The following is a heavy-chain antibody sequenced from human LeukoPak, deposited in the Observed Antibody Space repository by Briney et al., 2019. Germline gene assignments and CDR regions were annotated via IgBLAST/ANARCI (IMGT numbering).Heavy chain of an antibody. J-gene: IGHJ3*02. V-gene: IGHV1-18*01. Sequence: ASVKVSCKASGYTFTSYGISWVRQAPGQGLEWMGCISAYNGNTNYAQKLQGRVTMTTDTSTSTAYMELRSLRSDDTAVYYCARDGTTYCGGDCYWIDAFDIWGQGTMVTVSS. CDR1: GYTFTSYG. D-gene: IGHD2-21*02. CDR2: ISAYNGNT. CDR3: ARDGTTYCGGDCYWIDAFDI.